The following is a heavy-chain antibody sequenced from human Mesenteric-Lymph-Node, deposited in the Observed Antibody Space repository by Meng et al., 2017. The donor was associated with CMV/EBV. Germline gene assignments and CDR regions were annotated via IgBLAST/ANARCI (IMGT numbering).Heavy chain of an antibody. D-gene: IGHD3-10*01. CDR3: ARLSGSGIYHRFDP. J-gene: IGHJ5*02. Sequence: GESLKISCAASGFTFSMYWMHWVRQAPGKGLEWLSYIISSDDTIYYADSVKGRFTVSRDNAKNSLYLQMNSLRAEDTAIYYCARLSGSGIYHRFDPWGQGTPVTVSS. V-gene: IGHV3-48*03. CDR1: GFTFSMYW. CDR2: IISSDDTI.